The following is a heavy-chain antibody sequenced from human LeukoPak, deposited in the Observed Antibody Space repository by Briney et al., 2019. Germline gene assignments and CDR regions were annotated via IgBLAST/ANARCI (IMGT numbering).Heavy chain of an antibody. CDR3: ARVPSNMAARPTGYFQH. CDR1: GFTFSTYG. D-gene: IGHD6-6*01. J-gene: IGHJ1*01. V-gene: IGHV3-30*03. CDR2: ISHHGSNK. Sequence: GGSLRLSCVASGFTFSTYGMNWVRQAPGKGLEWVAVISHHGSNKFYADSVKGRFTISRDNSNNMVYLQMNGLRAEDTAVYYCARVPSNMAARPTGYFQHWGQGTLVTVSS.